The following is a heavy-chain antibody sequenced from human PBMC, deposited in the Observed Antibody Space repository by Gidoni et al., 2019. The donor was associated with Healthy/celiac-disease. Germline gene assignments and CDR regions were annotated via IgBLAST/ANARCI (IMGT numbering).Heavy chain of an antibody. Sequence: QLQLQESGPGLVKPSETLSLTCTVSGGSISSSSYYWGWIRPPPGKGLEWIGRIYYSGSTYYNPSLKSRVTISVDTSKNQFSLKLSSVTAADTAVYYCWNSGGGRFDYWGQGTLVTVSS. D-gene: IGHD6-19*01. CDR2: IYYSGST. CDR1: GGSISSSSYY. J-gene: IGHJ4*02. CDR3: WNSGGGRFDY. V-gene: IGHV4-39*01.